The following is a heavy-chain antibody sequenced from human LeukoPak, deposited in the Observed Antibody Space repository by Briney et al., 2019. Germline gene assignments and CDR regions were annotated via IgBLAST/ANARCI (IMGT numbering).Heavy chain of an antibody. CDR2: IIPILGIA. Sequence: SVKVSCKASGCTFSSYAISWVRQAPGQGLEWMGRIIPILGIANHAQKFQGRVTITADKSTSTAYMELSSLRSEDTAVYYCAREVTQPYYCSSTSCRHPWHWGQGTLVTVSS. CDR1: GCTFSSYA. J-gene: IGHJ4*02. CDR3: AREVTQPYYCSSTSCRHPWH. V-gene: IGHV1-69*04. D-gene: IGHD2-2*01.